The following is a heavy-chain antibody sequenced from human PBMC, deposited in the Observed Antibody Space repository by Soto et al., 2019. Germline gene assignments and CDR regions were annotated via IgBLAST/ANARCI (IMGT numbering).Heavy chain of an antibody. Sequence: SVKVSCKASGGTFSSYDISWVRQAPGQGLEWMGGIIPIFGTANYAQKFQGRVAITADESTSTAYMELSSLRSEDTAVYYCARDRGRGYGSSSIYYYYYGMDVWGQGTTVTVSS. CDR1: GGTFSSYD. CDR2: IIPIFGTA. D-gene: IGHD6-6*01. V-gene: IGHV1-69*13. J-gene: IGHJ6*02. CDR3: ARDRGRGYGSSSIYYYYYGMDV.